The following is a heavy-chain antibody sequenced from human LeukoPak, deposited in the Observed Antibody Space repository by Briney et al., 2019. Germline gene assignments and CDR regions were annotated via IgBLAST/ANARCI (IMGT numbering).Heavy chain of an antibody. V-gene: IGHV4-38-2*02. D-gene: IGHD6-6*01. CDR3: ARAMSIAARLQTILDY. Sequence: SETLSLTCTVSGYSISTGYYWDWIRQPPGKGLEWIGTFYHGGSTYYNPSLKSRVTISVDTSENQFSLNLTSVTAADTAVYYCARAMSIAARLQTILDYWGQGTLVTVSS. CDR1: GYSISTGYY. CDR2: FYHGGST. J-gene: IGHJ4*02.